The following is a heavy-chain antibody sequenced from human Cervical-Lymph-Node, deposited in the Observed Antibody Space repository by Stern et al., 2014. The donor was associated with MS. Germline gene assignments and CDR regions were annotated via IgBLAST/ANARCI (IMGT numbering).Heavy chain of an antibody. CDR3: AREGVDDIIDL. Sequence: VQLVQSGAEVKKPGASVTVSCKAAGYTFTRYVMHWVRQAPGQRLEWRGWLRPYKGNTRYSEKFQGRVTFTRDTSASTAYMQVSSLGSEDTAVYYCAREGVDDIIDLWGQGTLVTVSS. D-gene: IGHD1-1*01. CDR2: LRPYKGNT. CDR1: GYTFTRYV. J-gene: IGHJ5*02. V-gene: IGHV1-3*01.